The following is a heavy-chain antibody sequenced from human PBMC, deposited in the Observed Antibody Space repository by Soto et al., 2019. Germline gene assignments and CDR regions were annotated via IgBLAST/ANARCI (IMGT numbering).Heavy chain of an antibody. CDR2: ISYDGSNK. Sequence: GGSLRLSCAASGFTFSSYAMHWVRQAPGKGLEWVAVISYDGSNKYYADSVKGRFTISRDNSKNTLYLQMNSLRAEDTAVYYCARGRHSSSWFPGDRGRQQNWFDPWGQGTLVTVSS. CDR3: ARGRHSSSWFPGDRGRQQNWFDP. V-gene: IGHV3-30-3*01. CDR1: GFTFSSYA. J-gene: IGHJ5*02. D-gene: IGHD6-13*01.